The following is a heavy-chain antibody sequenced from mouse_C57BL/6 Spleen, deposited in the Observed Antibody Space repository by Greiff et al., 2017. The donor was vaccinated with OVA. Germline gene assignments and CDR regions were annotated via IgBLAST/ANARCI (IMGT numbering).Heavy chain of an antibody. CDR3: TRGDYYDSAWFAY. J-gene: IGHJ3*01. D-gene: IGHD2-4*01. V-gene: IGHV1-15*01. CDR2: IDPETGGT. CDR1: GYTFTDYE. Sequence: QVQLQQSGAELVRPGASVTLSCKASGYTFTDYEMHWVKQTPVHGLEWIGAIDPETGGTAYNQKFKGKAILTADKSSSTAYMELRSLTSEDSAVYYCTRGDYYDSAWFAYWGQETLVTVSA.